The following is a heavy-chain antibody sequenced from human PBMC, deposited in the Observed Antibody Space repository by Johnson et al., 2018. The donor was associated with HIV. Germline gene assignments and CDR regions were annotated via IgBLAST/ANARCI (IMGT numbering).Heavy chain of an antibody. Sequence: QVQLVESGGGVVRPGGSLRLSCAASRFTFSDYYMSWIRQTPGKGLEWVSYISSSGGTIYYADSVKGRFTISRDNSKNTLYLQMNSLRAEDTAVYYCAKDPMVATPANAFDIWGQGTMVTVSS. D-gene: IGHD5-12*01. V-gene: IGHV3-11*04. CDR3: AKDPMVATPANAFDI. CDR2: ISSSGGTI. CDR1: RFTFSDYY. J-gene: IGHJ3*02.